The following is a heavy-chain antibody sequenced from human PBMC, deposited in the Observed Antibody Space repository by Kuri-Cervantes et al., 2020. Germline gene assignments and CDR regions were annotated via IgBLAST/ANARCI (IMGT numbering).Heavy chain of an antibody. V-gene: IGHV4-34*01. D-gene: IGHD3-3*01. CDR2: INHSGST. CDR3: AFSNYEPRFQY. CDR1: GGSISGYY. J-gene: IGHJ1*01. Sequence: SETLSLTCTVSGGSISGYYWSWIRQPPGKGLEWIGEINHSGSTNYNPSLKSRVTISVDTSKSQFSLKLRSVTAADTAVYYCAFSNYEPRFQYWGLGTLVTVSS.